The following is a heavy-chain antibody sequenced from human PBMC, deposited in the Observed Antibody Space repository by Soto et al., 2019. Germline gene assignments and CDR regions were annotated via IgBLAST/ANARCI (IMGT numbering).Heavy chain of an antibody. CDR2: IIGAGAP. CDR1: GFTFSIYA. V-gene: IGHV3-23*01. D-gene: IGHD2-15*01. CDR3: AKDVTPDSRCDIDY. J-gene: IGHJ4*02. Sequence: EVQLLESGGGLVQPGGSLRLSCAASGFTFSIYAMNWVRQAPGKGLEWVAGIIGAGAPYYADPVKGRFTISRDNSNNILYLQMNTLRDEDTALYFCAKDVTPDSRCDIDYWGQGTLVTVSS.